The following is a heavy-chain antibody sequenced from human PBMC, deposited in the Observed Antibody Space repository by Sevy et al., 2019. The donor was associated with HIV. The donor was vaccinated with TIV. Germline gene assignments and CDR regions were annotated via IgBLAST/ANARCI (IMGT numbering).Heavy chain of an antibody. Sequence: GGSLRLSCAASGFTFSSYAMHWLRQAPGKGLEWVAVISYDGSNKYYADSVKGRFTISRDNSKNTLYLQMNSLRAEDTAVYYCARDFRNPGYSSRLLFDYWGQRTLVTVSS. CDR2: ISYDGSNK. CDR3: ARDFRNPGYSSRLLFDY. CDR1: GFTFSSYA. J-gene: IGHJ4*02. V-gene: IGHV3-30-3*01. D-gene: IGHD6-19*01.